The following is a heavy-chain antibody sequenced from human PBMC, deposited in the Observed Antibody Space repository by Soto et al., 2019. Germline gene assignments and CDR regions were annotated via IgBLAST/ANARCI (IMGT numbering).Heavy chain of an antibody. CDR2: IYSGGST. CDR3: ARAFVVAATYYYGMDV. CDR1: GFTVSSNY. Sequence: EVQLVESGGGLIQPGGSLRLSCAASGFTVSSNYMSWVRQAPGKGLEWGSVIYSGGSTYYADSVKGRFTISRDNSKNTLYLQMNSLRAEDTAVYYCARAFVVAATYYYGMDVWGQGTTVTVSS. J-gene: IGHJ6*02. D-gene: IGHD2-15*01. V-gene: IGHV3-53*01.